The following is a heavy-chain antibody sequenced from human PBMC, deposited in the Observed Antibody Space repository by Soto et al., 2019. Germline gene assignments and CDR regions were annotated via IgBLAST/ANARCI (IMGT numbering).Heavy chain of an antibody. CDR3: ASVRSGSWTDA. CDR2: TSDSGYIT. Sequence: GGSLRLSCAVSGFTFSTYAMSWVRQAPGKGLEWGSSTSDSGYITYYGDSVKGRFTTSGDNSKNTVYLQMNSLGADDTAVYYCASVRSGSWTDAWGQGTLVTVSS. V-gene: IGHV3-23*01. D-gene: IGHD6-6*01. CDR1: GFTFSTYA. J-gene: IGHJ5*02.